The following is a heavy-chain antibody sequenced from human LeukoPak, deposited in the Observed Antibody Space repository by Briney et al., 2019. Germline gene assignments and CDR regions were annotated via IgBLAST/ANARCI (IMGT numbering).Heavy chain of an antibody. CDR2: IAISGTYI. CDR3: ARDLSATARAYDY. V-gene: IGHV3-21*01. Sequence: GGSLRLSCAASGFTFSSYAMNWVRQAPGKGLEWVSFIAISGTYITYADSMKGRFTISRDNAKNSLYLQMNSLRAEDTAVYYCARDLSATARAYDYWGQGTLVTVSS. D-gene: IGHD1-26*01. J-gene: IGHJ4*02. CDR1: GFTFSSYA.